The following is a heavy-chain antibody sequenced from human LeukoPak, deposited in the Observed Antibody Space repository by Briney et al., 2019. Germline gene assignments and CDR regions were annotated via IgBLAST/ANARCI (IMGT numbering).Heavy chain of an antibody. CDR1: GYTFTGYG. CDR3: ARVSPMLDKTFDY. V-gene: IGHV1-18*01. J-gene: IGHJ4*02. CDR2: ISAYKGNT. Sequence: ASLKLTCKASGYTFTGYGISWVRQAPGHGLEWMGWISAYKGNTNYAQKLQRRVTMTTDTSTSIAHTELRSLISDHTALYCCARVSPMLDKTFDYWGQGTLVTVSS. D-gene: IGHD2-2*01.